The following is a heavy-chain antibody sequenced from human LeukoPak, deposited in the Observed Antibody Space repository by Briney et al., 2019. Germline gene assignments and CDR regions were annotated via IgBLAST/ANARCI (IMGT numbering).Heavy chain of an antibody. J-gene: IGHJ4*02. V-gene: IGHV1-8*01. CDR1: GYTFTSYD. D-gene: IGHD2-2*01. CDR3: ARTLNYCSSTSCTWDPVGY. Sequence: ASVKVSCKASGYTFTSYDINWVRQATGQGLEWMGWMNPNSGNTGYAQKFRGRVTITADESTSTAYMELSSLRSEDTAVYYCARTLNYCSSTSCTWDPVGYWGQGTLVTVSS. CDR2: MNPNSGNT.